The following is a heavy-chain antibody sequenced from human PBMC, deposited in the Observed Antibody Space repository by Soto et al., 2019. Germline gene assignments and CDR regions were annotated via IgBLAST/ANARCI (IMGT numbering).Heavy chain of an antibody. CDR2: INPNSGGT. D-gene: IGHD3-16*02. CDR3: ARDRGMITFGGVIENKQDYYYYGMAV. V-gene: IGHV1-2*04. CDR1: GYTFTGYY. J-gene: IGHJ6*02. Sequence: ASVKVSCKAPGYTFTGYYMHWVRQAPGQGLERMGWINPNSGGTNYAQKFQGWVTMTRDTSISTAYMELSRLRSDDTAVYYCARDRGMITFGGVIENKQDYYYYGMAVRGQGTTVTVSS.